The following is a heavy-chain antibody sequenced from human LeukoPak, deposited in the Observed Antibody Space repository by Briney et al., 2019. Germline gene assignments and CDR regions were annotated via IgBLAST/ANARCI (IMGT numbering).Heavy chain of an antibody. V-gene: IGHV3-30*18. Sequence: PGRSLRLSCAASGFTFSSYGMHWVRQAPGKGLKWVAVILYDGSNKYYADSVKGRFTISRDNSKNTLYLQMNSLRAEDTAVYYCAKPRITMIVVVTDFDYWGQGTLVTVSS. D-gene: IGHD3-22*01. J-gene: IGHJ4*02. CDR2: ILYDGSNK. CDR3: AKPRITMIVVVTDFDY. CDR1: GFTFSSYG.